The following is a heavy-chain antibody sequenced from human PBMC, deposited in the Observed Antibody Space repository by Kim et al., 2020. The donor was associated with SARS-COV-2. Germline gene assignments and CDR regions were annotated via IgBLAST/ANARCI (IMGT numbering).Heavy chain of an antibody. Sequence: YSPSFRGQVTISADKSINTAYLQLSSLKASDAAIYYCARDLTSNWASFDIWGQGTMVTVSS. V-gene: IGHV5-51*01. D-gene: IGHD7-27*01. J-gene: IGHJ3*02. CDR3: ARDLTSNWASFDI.